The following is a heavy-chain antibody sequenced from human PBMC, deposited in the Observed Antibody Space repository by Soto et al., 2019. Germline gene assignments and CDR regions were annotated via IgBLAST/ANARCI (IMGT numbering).Heavy chain of an antibody. CDR2: SSATGAGT. J-gene: IGHJ4*02. V-gene: IGHV3-23*01. D-gene: IGHD1-7*01. CDR3: AKDRRAGGNYGFYSDF. Sequence: GSLRLSCAASGFTFSSYGMTWVRQAPGKGLEWVSSSSATGAGTYYADSVKGRFTIPRDNSKNTLYLQMTSLRADDTAVYYCAKDRRAGGNYGFYSDFWGQGALVTVSS. CDR1: GFTFSSYG.